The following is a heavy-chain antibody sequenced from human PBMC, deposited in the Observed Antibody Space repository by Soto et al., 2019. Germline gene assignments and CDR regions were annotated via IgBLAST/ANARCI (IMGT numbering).Heavy chain of an antibody. CDR2: ISGSGGSA. J-gene: IGHJ4*02. Sequence: PGGSLRLSCTASAFTFKNYAMGWVRQPPGKGLEWVSAISGSGGSAYYADSVKARFTISRDNSKNTLYLQMSSLTAEDTAVYFCAKYFATGGFFDSWGQGTLVTVSS. CDR1: AFTFKNYA. V-gene: IGHV3-23*01. D-gene: IGHD4-17*01. CDR3: AKYFATGGFFDS.